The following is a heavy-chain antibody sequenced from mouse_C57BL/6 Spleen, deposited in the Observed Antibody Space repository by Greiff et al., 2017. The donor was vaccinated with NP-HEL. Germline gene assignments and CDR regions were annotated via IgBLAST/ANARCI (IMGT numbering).Heavy chain of an antibody. J-gene: IGHJ3*01. D-gene: IGHD3-2*02. CDR3: ARSSAQATRGFAY. CDR2: IDPSDSET. V-gene: IGHV1-52*01. CDR1: GYTFTSYW. Sequence: QVQLKQPGAELVRPGSSVKLSCKASGYTFTSYWMHWVKQRPIQGLEWIGNIDPSDSETHYNQKFKDKATLTVDKSSSTAYMQLSSLTSEDSAVYYCARSSAQATRGFAYWGQGTLVTVSA.